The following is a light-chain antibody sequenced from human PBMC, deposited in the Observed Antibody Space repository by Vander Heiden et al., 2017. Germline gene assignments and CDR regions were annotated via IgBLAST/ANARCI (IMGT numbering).Light chain of an antibody. CDR1: QSISSS. J-gene: IGKJ1*01. CDR2: KAS. CDR3: QQYNSYWT. V-gene: IGKV1-5*03. Sequence: DLQMTQSPSTLFASVGDRVTIPCRASQSISSSLAWYQQKPGKAPKLLIYKASSLESGVPSRFSGSGSGTEFTLTISSLQPDDFATYYCQQYNSYWTFGQGTKVEIK.